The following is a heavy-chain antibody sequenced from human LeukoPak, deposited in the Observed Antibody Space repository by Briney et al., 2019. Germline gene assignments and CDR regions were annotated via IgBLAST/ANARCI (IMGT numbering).Heavy chain of an antibody. Sequence: ASAKVSCKASGYTFTNFGISWVRQAPGQGLEWMGWISAYNGNTNYAQNLQGRVTVTTDTSTSTAYMELRSLTSDDTAVYYCATRSYGGTEYYFDYWGQGTLVTVSS. D-gene: IGHD4-23*01. V-gene: IGHV1-18*01. J-gene: IGHJ4*02. CDR3: ATRSYGGTEYYFDY. CDR1: GYTFTNFG. CDR2: ISAYNGNT.